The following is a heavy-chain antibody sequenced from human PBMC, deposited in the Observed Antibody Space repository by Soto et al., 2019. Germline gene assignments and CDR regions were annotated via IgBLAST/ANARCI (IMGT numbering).Heavy chain of an antibody. V-gene: IGHV2-5*01. CDR3: ARNGVKGSLYWFDY. CDR2: IYWNDDK. D-gene: IGHD3-3*01. Sequence: QITLKESGPTLVKPTQTLTLTCTFSGFSLSTSGLAVAWIRQPPGKALEWLAIIYWNDDKRYSPSLKSTLTNTKNTSKNLVVLTLSSMDPVDTATYYCARNGVKGSLYWFDYWGQGTLVTVSS. CDR1: GFSLSTSGLA. J-gene: IGHJ4*02.